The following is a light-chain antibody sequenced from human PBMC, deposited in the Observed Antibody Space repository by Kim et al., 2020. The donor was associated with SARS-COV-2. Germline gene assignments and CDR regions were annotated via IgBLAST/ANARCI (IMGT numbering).Light chain of an antibody. J-gene: IGKJ1*01. CDR2: AAS. CDR3: QKYNSAPWT. Sequence: AAGGDRVTITCRASQCIRNYLAWYQQTPGKVPELLIYAASTLQSGVPSRFSASGSGTSFTLTISSLQPEDVATYYCQKYNSAPWTFGQGTKVDIK. CDR1: QCIRNY. V-gene: IGKV1-27*01.